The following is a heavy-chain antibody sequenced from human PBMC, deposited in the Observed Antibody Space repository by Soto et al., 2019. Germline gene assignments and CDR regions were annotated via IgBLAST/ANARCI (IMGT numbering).Heavy chain of an antibody. V-gene: IGHV4-31*02. J-gene: IGHJ4*02. Sequence: TLSLTWPVTGGSFSSDGYYCIWIRQHPGKGLEWIGYIYYSGSTYYNPSLKSRVTISVDTSKNQFSLKLSSVTAADTAVYYCARLSDTAWYFDYWGQGTLVTVSS. D-gene: IGHD5-18*01. CDR2: IYYSGST. CDR1: GGSFSSDGYY. CDR3: ARLSDTAWYFDY.